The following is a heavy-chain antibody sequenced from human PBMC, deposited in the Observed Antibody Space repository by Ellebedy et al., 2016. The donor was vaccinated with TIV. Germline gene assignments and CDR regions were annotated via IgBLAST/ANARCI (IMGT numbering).Heavy chain of an antibody. J-gene: IGHJ3*02. CDR2: ISWNSGSI. D-gene: IGHD3-10*01. CDR1: GFTFDDYA. Sequence: SLKISCAASGFTFDDYAMHWVRQAPGKGLEWVSGISWNSGSIGYADSVKGRFTISRDNAKNSLYLQMNSLRDEDTAVYYCARDNGAWDAFDIWGQGTMVTVSS. CDR3: ARDNGAWDAFDI. V-gene: IGHV3-9*01.